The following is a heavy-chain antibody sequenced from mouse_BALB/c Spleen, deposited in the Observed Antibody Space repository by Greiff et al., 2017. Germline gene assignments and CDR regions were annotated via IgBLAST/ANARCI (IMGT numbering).Heavy chain of an antibody. J-gene: IGHJ4*01. D-gene: IGHD2-14*01. CDR2: ISSGGSYT. V-gene: IGHV5-9-3*01. CDR1: GFTFSSYA. Sequence: EVKVVESGGGLVKPGGSLKLSCAASGFTFSSYAMSWVRQTPEKRLEWVATISSGGSYTYYPDSVKGRFTISRDNAKNTLYLQMSSLRSEDTAMYYCARQGMGEVRRRGYAMDYWGQGTSVTVSS. CDR3: ARQGMGEVRRRGYAMDY.